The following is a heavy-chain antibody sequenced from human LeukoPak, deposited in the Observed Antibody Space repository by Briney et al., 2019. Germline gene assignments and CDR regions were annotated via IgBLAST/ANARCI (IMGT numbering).Heavy chain of an antibody. Sequence: SETLSLTCAVYGGSFSGYYWSWIRQPPGKGLEWIGEINHSGSTNYNPSLKSRVTISVDTSKNQSSLKLSSVTAADTAVYYCARGPPVPPYDFWSGYYYYMDVWGKGTTVTVSS. CDR1: GGSFSGYY. CDR3: ARGPPVPPYDFWSGYYYYMDV. D-gene: IGHD3-3*01. J-gene: IGHJ6*03. V-gene: IGHV4-34*01. CDR2: INHSGST.